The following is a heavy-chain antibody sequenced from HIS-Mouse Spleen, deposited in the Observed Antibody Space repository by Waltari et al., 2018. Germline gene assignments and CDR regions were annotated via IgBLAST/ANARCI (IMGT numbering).Heavy chain of an antibody. CDR2: IYYSGRT. V-gene: IGHV4-39*07. Sequence: QLQLQESGPGLVKPSETLSLTCTVSVGSISSSSYYWGWIRQPPGKGLEWIGSIYYSGRTYYTPSLKSRVTISVDTSKNQFSLKLSSVTAADTAVYYCARDYGDNWFDPWGQGTLVTVSS. J-gene: IGHJ5*02. D-gene: IGHD4-17*01. CDR3: ARDYGDNWFDP. CDR1: VGSISSSSYY.